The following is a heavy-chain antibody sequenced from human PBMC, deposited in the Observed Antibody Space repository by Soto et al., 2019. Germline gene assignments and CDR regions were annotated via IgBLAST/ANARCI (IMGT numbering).Heavy chain of an antibody. CDR2: INTNTGNP. CDR1: GYTFTSYA. CDR3: AREENYYDSSGYPDY. V-gene: IGHV7-4-1*01. J-gene: IGHJ4*02. Sequence: GASVKVSCKASGYTFTSYAMNWVRQAPGQGLEWMGWINTNTGNPTYAQGFTGRFVFSLDTSVSTAYLQICSLKAEDTAVYYCAREENYYDSSGYPDYWGQGTLVTVSS. D-gene: IGHD3-22*01.